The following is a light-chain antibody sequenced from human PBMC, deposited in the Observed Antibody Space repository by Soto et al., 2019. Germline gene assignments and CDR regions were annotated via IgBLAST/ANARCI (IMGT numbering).Light chain of an antibody. J-gene: IGLJ1*01. CDR1: SSDVGGYNY. CDR3: SSYTTSNTRQIV. Sequence: QSALTQPASVSGSPGQSITLSCTGTSSDVGGYNYVSWYQQHPGKAPKFMIYDVSNRPSGVSNRFSGSKSGNTASLTISGLKAEDEADYYCSSYTTSNTRQIVFGTGTQLTVL. CDR2: DVS. V-gene: IGLV2-14*01.